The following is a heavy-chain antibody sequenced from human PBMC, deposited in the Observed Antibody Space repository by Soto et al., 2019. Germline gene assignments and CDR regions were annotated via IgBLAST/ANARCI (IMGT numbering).Heavy chain of an antibody. CDR3: ARQRAGYCSSTSCYLYYYYYYMDV. CDR1: GGSFSGYY. D-gene: IGHD2-2*01. J-gene: IGHJ6*03. V-gene: IGHV4-34*01. Sequence: QVQLQQWGAGLLKPSETLSLTCAVYGGSFSGYYWSWISQPPGKGLEWIGEINHSGSTNYNPSLKSRVTISVDTSKNQFSLKLSSVTAADTAVYYCARQRAGYCSSTSCYLYYYYYYMDVWGKGTTVTVSS. CDR2: INHSGST.